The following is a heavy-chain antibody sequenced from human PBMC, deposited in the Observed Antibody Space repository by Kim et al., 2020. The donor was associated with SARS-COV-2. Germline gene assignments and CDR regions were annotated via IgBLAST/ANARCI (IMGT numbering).Heavy chain of an antibody. Sequence: GGSLRLSCAASGFTFSDHAMNWVRQAPGKGLEWVSGINCNGGTISYADSVRGRFTISRDNAKNSVYVQMNSLRADDTAVYYCAKGTGGSSYDAFDTWGQGTMVTVSS. CDR2: INCNGGTI. J-gene: IGHJ3*02. V-gene: IGHV3-9*01. D-gene: IGHD3-16*01. CDR1: GFTFSDHA. CDR3: AKGTGGSSYDAFDT.